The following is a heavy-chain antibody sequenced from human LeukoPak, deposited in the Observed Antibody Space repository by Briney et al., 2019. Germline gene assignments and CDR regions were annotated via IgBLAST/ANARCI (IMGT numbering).Heavy chain of an antibody. V-gene: IGHV1-69*05. J-gene: IGHJ6*03. D-gene: IGHD1-1*01. CDR3: ARCVGTRKFYYYYYMDV. CDR1: GGTFSSYA. CDR2: IIPIFGTA. Sequence: ASVKVSCKASGGTFSSYAISWVRQAPGQGLEWMGGIIPIFGTANYAQKFQGRVTITTDESTSTAYMELSSLRSEDTAVYYCARCVGTRKFYYYYYMDVWGKGTTVTVSS.